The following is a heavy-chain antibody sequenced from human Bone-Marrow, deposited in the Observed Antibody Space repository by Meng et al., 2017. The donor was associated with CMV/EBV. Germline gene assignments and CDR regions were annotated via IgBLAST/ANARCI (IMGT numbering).Heavy chain of an antibody. V-gene: IGHV3-53*01. J-gene: IGHJ4*02. Sequence: GESLKISCAASGFTVSSNYMSWVRQAPGKGLEWVSVIYSGGSTYYADSVKGRFTISRDNSENTLYLQMNSLRAEDTAVYYCASLDAIGWDLFDYWGQGTLVTVSS. D-gene: IGHD1-26*01. CDR3: ASLDAIGWDLFDY. CDR2: IYSGGST. CDR1: GFTVSSNY.